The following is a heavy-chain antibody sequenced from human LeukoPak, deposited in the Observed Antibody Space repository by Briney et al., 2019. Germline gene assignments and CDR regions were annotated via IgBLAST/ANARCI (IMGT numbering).Heavy chain of an antibody. V-gene: IGHV4-4*09. CDR2: IHASGPT. CDR1: GGSISTYY. Sequence: PSETLSLTCTVSGGSISTYYWSWIRRPPGKGLEWIAYIHASGPTNYNPSLKSRITISVETSKNHFSLKLSSVTAADTAVYYCARHDAGIAARPFDNWGQGTLVTVSS. CDR3: ARHDAGIAARPFDN. D-gene: IGHD6-6*01. J-gene: IGHJ4*02.